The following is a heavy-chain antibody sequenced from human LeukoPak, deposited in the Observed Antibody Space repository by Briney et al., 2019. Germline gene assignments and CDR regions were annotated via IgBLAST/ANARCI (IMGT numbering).Heavy chain of an antibody. CDR3: ARSQRKDQLLVGYYFDY. V-gene: IGHV3-9*03. J-gene: IGHJ4*02. CDR2: MSWNSERT. CDR1: GFTLDGYA. Sequence: GGSLRLSCSASGFTLDGYAMHGVRQAPGKGLDGVAGMSWNSERTVYADSVKGRFTISRDNAKNALYLQLNSRRAGAMAVHYCARSQRKDQLLVGYYFDYWGQGALVAVSS. D-gene: IGHD6-19*01.